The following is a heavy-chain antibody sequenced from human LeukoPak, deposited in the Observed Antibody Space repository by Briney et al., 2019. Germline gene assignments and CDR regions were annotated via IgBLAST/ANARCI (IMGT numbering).Heavy chain of an antibody. CDR1: GFTFSSYG. V-gene: IGHV3-30*02. J-gene: IGHJ4*02. CDR3: ARDYYDILTGLYYFDY. Sequence: PGGSLRLSCAASGFTFSSYGMHWVRQAPGKGLEWVAFIRYDGSNKYYADSVKGRFTISRDNSKNTLYLQMNSLRAEDPAVYYCARDYYDILTGLYYFDYWGQGTLVTVSS. D-gene: IGHD3-9*01. CDR2: IRYDGSNK.